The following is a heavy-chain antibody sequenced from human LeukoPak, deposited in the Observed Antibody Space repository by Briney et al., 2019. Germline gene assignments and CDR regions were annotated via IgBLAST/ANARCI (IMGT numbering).Heavy chain of an antibody. V-gene: IGHV4-34*01. Sequence: SETLSLTCAVFGGSLSGYYWSWIRQPPGKGLEWIGDINYSGSTNYNPSLKSRLTVSVDTSKNQFALKLRSVTAADTAVYYCARPAVVPPAPGVYAFDFWGQGTMVTVSS. CDR3: ARPAVVPPAPGVYAFDF. J-gene: IGHJ3*01. D-gene: IGHD2-2*01. CDR1: GGSLSGYY. CDR2: INYSGST.